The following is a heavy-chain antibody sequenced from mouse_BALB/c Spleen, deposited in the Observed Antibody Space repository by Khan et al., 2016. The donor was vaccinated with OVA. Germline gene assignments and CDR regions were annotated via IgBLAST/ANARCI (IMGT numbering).Heavy chain of an antibody. CDR2: INPDSSTI. CDR3: ARVGNYGFYAMDY. J-gene: IGHJ4*01. CDR1: GFDFSRYW. Sequence: EVQLVESGGGLVQPGGSLKLSCAASGFDFSRYWMSWVRQAPGKGLEWIGEINPDSSTINYTPSLKDKFIISRDNAKNTLYLQMSKVRSEDTALYYCARVGNYGFYAMDYWGQGTSVTVSS. V-gene: IGHV4-1*02. D-gene: IGHD2-1*01.